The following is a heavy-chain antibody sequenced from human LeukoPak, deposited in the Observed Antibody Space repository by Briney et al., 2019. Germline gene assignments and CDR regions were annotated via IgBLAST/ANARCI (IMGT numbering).Heavy chain of an antibody. CDR2: IYTSGST. J-gene: IGHJ4*01. V-gene: IGHV4-4*07. CDR1: GGSISSYY. D-gene: IGHD4-17*01. Sequence: SETLSLTCTVSGGSISSYYWSWIRQPAGKGLEWIGRIYTSGSTNYNPSLKSRVTMSVDTSKNQFSLKLSSVTAADTAVYYCARDKAEVYGDYVELDYWGQGTLVTVSS. CDR3: ARDKAEVYGDYVELDY.